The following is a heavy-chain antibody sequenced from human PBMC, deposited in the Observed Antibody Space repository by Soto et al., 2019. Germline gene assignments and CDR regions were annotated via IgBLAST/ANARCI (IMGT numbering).Heavy chain of an antibody. J-gene: IGHJ4*02. D-gene: IGHD2-2*01. CDR2: ISGSVGST. CDR1: GFTFSSYA. CDR3: ANDHPIVVVPASIDY. Sequence: GGSLRLSCAASGFTFSSYAMSWVRQAPGKGLEWVSAISGSVGSTYYADSVKGRFTISRDNSKNTLYLQMNSLRAEDTAVYYCANDHPIVVVPASIDYWGQGTLVTVSS. V-gene: IGHV3-23*01.